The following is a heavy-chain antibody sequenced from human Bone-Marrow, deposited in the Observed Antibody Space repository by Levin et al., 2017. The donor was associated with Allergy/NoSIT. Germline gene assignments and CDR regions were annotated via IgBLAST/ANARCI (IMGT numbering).Heavy chain of an antibody. D-gene: IGHD3-3*01. CDR1: GYTFTSYG. Sequence: ASVKVSCKASGYTFTSYGISWVRQAPGQGLEWMGWISAYNGNTNYAQKLQGRVTMTTDTSTSTAYMELRSLRSDDTAVYYCARDLRPPSVGIFGVVNHFGGDDAFDIWGQGTMVTVSS. V-gene: IGHV1-18*01. J-gene: IGHJ3*02. CDR3: ARDLRPPSVGIFGVVNHFGGDDAFDI. CDR2: ISAYNGNT.